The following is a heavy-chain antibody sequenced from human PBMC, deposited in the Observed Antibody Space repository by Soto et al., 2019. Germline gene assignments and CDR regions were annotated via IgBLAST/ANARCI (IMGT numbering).Heavy chain of an antibody. CDR1: GYTFTRYT. CDR2: VKPDNGNT. D-gene: IGHD2-15*01. J-gene: IGHJ5*02. CDR3: ARGIATGQPEP. Sequence: ASVKVSCKASGYTFTRYTMNWVRQAPGQRLEWMGWVKPDNGNTKSSQKFQDRVIITRDTSASTAYMDLSSLRSEDTAVYCCARGIATGQPEPWGQRTLVTVSS. V-gene: IGHV1-3*01.